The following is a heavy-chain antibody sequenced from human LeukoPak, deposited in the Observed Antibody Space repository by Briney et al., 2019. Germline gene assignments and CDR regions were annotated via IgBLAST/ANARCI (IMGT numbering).Heavy chain of an antibody. CDR1: GFTFSSYS. D-gene: IGHD5-12*01. Sequence: GGSLRLSCAASGFTFSSYSMNWVRQAPGKGLEWVSSISSSSSYIYYADSVKGRFTISRDNAKNSLYLQMNSLRAEDTAVYYCARRGPYSGYEYLYWGQGTLVTVSS. J-gene: IGHJ4*02. V-gene: IGHV3-21*04. CDR2: ISSSSSYI. CDR3: ARRGPYSGYEYLY.